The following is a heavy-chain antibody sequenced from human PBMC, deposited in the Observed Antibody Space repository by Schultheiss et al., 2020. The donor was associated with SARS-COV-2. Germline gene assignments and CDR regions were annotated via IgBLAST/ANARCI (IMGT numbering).Heavy chain of an antibody. D-gene: IGHD4-17*01. CDR1: GFTFSSYA. J-gene: IGHJ6*02. V-gene: IGHV3-23*01. Sequence: GGSLRLSCAASGFTFSSYAMSWVRQAPGKGLEWVSAISGSGGSTYYADSVKGRFTISRDNSKNTLYLQMNSLRAEDTAVYYCAKDRDYGDYYYYGMDVWGQGTTVTVSS. CDR2: ISGSGGST. CDR3: AKDRDYGDYYYYGMDV.